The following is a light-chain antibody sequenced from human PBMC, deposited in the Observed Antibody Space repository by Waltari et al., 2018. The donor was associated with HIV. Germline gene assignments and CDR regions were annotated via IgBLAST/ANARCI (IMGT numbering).Light chain of an antibody. J-gene: IGLJ3*02. CDR1: SSKLGSNN. CDR2: RND. Sequence: QSVLPQIPSASGTPGQRVTISCSGSSSKLGSNNVYWYQQVPGTAPKVLIYRNDQRPSGVPDRFSVSKSGASASLAISGLRSEDDADYFCATWDDSLSTVVFGGGTKLTVL. V-gene: IGLV1-47*01. CDR3: ATWDDSLSTVV.